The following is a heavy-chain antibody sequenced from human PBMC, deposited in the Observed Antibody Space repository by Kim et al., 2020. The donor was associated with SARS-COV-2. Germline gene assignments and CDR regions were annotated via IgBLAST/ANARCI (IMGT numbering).Heavy chain of an antibody. CDR3: ARRWHYDILTGYRD. J-gene: IGHJ4*02. D-gene: IGHD3-9*01. V-gene: IGHV4-34*01. Sequence: NPSLKSRVTISGDTSKNQFSLKLSSVTAAVTAVYYCARRWHYDILTGYRDWGQGTLVTVSS.